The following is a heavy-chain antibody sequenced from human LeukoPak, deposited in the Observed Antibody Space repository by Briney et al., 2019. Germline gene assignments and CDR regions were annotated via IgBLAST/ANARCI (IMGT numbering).Heavy chain of an antibody. V-gene: IGHV3-33*08. Sequence: GGSLRLSCTASGFTFSGYGMHWVRQAPGKGLGWMAVMWYDGSNKYYADSVKGRFTISRDNAKNSLYLQMNSLRAEDTALYYCAGGGGWYWGQGTLVTVSS. CDR3: AGGGGWY. D-gene: IGHD2-15*01. CDR2: MWYDGSNK. J-gene: IGHJ4*02. CDR1: GFTFSGYG.